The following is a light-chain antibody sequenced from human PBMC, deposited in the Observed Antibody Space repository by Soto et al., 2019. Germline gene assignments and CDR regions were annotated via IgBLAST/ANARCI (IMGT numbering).Light chain of an antibody. CDR3: AASDDSLNGYV. J-gene: IGLJ1*01. CDR2: SYN. Sequence: QSVLTQPPSASGTPGQRVTISCSGSSSNIGSNTVNWYQQLPGTAPKLLIYSYNQRPSGVPDRFSGSKSVTSASLAISGLQSEDEADYYCAASDDSLNGYVFGTGTKLSVL. CDR1: SSNIGSNT. V-gene: IGLV1-44*01.